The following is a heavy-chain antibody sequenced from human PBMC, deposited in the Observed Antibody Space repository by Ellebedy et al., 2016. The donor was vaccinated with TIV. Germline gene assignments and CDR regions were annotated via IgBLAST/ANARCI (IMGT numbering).Heavy chain of an antibody. CDR1: GYTFTGYY. V-gene: IGHV1-2*02. CDR3: ARVRGVIVFDY. Sequence: ASVKVSCKASGYTFTGYYLHWVRQAPGQGLEWMGWISPDSGATNYAQKFQGRVTMTRDTSISTAYMELSRLRYDDTAVYYCARVRGVIVFDYWGQGTVVTVSS. J-gene: IGHJ4*02. D-gene: IGHD3-10*01. CDR2: ISPDSGAT.